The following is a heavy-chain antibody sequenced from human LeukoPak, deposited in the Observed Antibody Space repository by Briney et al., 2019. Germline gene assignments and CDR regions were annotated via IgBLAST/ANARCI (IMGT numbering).Heavy chain of an antibody. V-gene: IGHV4-4*07. CDR1: GGSIHNYY. D-gene: IGHD3-9*01. CDR3: ARDWLLMD. J-gene: IGHJ4*02. CDR2: IYSSGST. Sequence: SETLSLTCTVSGGSIHNYYWSWIRQSAGKGLEWIGRIYSSGSTNYNPSLKSRVTMSVDTSKNQFSLKLSTVTAADTAVYYCARDWLLMDWGQGTLVTVSS.